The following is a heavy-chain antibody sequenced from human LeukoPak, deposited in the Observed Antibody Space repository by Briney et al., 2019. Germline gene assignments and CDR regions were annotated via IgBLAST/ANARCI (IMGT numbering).Heavy chain of an antibody. Sequence: QSGGSLRLSCGASGFTFSNYIMIWVRQARGRGLEWISGIRGTTGKTYYADSVKGRFSISRDNSKNTLYLQMDRLRAEDTAVYYCAKGGGETTVEVSAAGVFQYWGQGTLVTVSS. CDR3: AKGGGETTVEVSAAGVFQY. CDR1: GFTFSNYI. CDR2: IRGTTGKT. J-gene: IGHJ4*02. V-gene: IGHV3-23*01. D-gene: IGHD4-11*01.